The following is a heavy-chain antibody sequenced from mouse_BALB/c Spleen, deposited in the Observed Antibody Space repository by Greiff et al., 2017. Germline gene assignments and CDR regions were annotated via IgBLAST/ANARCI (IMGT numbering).Heavy chain of an antibody. CDR3: ASNYRYDGRYAMDY. D-gene: IGHD2-14*01. J-gene: IGHJ4*01. Sequence: LQESGAELVRPGVSVKISCKGSGYTFTDYAMHWVKQSHAKSLEWIGVISTYYGDASYNQKFKGKATMTVDKSSSTAYMELARLTSEDSAIYYCASNYRYDGRYAMDYWGQGTSVTVSS. V-gene: IGHV1S137*01. CDR1: GYTFTDYA. CDR2: ISTYYGDA.